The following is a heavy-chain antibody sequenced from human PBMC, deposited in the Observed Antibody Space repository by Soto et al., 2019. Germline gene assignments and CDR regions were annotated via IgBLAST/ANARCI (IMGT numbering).Heavy chain of an antibody. J-gene: IGHJ5*02. Sequence: EVQLVESGGGLVQPGGSLRLSCAASGFTFSSYSMNWVRQAPGKGLERVSYISSSSSTIYYADSVKGRFTISRDNAKNSLYPQMTSLRAEDTAVYYCAREPDYVNWFDPWGQGTLVTVSS. V-gene: IGHV3-48*01. CDR3: AREPDYVNWFDP. CDR2: ISSSSSTI. CDR1: GFTFSSYS. D-gene: IGHD4-17*01.